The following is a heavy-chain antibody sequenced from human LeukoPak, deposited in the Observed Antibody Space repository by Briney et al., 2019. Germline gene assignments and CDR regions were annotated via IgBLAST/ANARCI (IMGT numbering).Heavy chain of an antibody. CDR3: ARRNAMDV. Sequence: GGSLRVSCAASGITVSDNYMTWVRQAPGKGLEWVANINRDGSERYCVDSVKGRFTISRDDAKSSLYLQMNSLRAEDTAVYYCARRNAMDVWGQGTTVIVFS. CDR2: INRDGSER. J-gene: IGHJ6*02. CDR1: GITVSDNY. V-gene: IGHV3-7*03.